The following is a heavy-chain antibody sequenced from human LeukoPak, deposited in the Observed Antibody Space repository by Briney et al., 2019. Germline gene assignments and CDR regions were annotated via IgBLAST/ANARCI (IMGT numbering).Heavy chain of an antibody. V-gene: IGHV3-23*01. J-gene: IGHJ4*02. CDR3: AKERTSQLPDYYFDY. D-gene: IGHD2-21*02. CDR1: GFTSSNYA. Sequence: GGSLRLSCAASGFTSSNYAMSWVRQAPGKGLEWVSAISASGGSTYYADSVRGRFTISRDNSKNTLYLQMNSLRAEDTAVYYCAKERTSQLPDYYFDYWGQGTLVTVSS. CDR2: ISASGGST.